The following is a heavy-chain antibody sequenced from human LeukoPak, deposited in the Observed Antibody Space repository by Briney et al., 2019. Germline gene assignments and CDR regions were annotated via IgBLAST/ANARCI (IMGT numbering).Heavy chain of an antibody. V-gene: IGHV3-21*01. Sequence: KTGGSLRLSCAASGLTFSSYSMNWVRQAPGKGLEWVSSISSSSSYTYYADSVKGRFTISRDNAKNSLYLQMNSRRAEDTAVYYCARDLSRGQVTDYWGQGTLVTVSS. CDR3: ARDLSRGQVTDY. D-gene: IGHD3-10*01. CDR1: GLTFSSYS. CDR2: ISSSSSYT. J-gene: IGHJ4*02.